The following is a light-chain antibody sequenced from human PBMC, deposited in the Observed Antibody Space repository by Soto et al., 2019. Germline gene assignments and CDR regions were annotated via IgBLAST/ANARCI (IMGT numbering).Light chain of an antibody. CDR1: QSISSW. J-gene: IGKJ1*01. CDR2: DAS. Sequence: IQVTQSPSTLSASVGDRVTITCRASQSISSWLAWYQQKPGKAPKLLIYDASSLESGVPSRFGGSGSGTEFTLTISSLQPDDFATYYCQQYNSFLRTFGQGTKVDIK. CDR3: QQYNSFLRT. V-gene: IGKV1-5*01.